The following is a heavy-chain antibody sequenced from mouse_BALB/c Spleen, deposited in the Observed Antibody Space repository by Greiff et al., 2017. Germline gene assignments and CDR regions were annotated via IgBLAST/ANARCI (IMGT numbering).Heavy chain of an antibody. CDR2: ISSGSSTI. V-gene: IGHV5-17*02. J-gene: IGHJ2*01. CDR3: ASLSSYPHFDY. Sequence: EVKLMESGGGLVQPGGSRKLSCAASGFTFSSFGMHWVRQAPEKGLEWVAYISSGSSTIYYADTVKGRFTISRDNPKNTLFLQMTSLRSEDTAMYYCASLSSYPHFDYWGQGTTLTVSS. D-gene: IGHD1-1*01. CDR1: GFTFSSFG.